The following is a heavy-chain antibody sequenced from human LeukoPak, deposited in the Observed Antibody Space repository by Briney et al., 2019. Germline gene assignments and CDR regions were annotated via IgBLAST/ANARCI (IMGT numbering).Heavy chain of an antibody. V-gene: IGHV7-4-1*02. D-gene: IGHD6-13*01. CDR2: INTNTGNP. J-gene: IGHJ6*02. CDR1: GYTFTSYA. CDR3: ARDLAAAGLYYYYGMDV. Sequence: ASVKVSCKASGYTFTSYAMNWVRQAPGQGLEWMGWINTNTGNPTYAQGFTGRFVFSLDTSVSTAYLQISSLKAEDTAVYYCARDLAAAGLYYYYGMDVWGQGTTVTVSS.